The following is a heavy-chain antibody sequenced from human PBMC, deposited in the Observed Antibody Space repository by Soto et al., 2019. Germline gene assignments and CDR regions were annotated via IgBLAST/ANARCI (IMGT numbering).Heavy chain of an antibody. CDR3: ARQGPYGMDV. J-gene: IGHJ6*02. V-gene: IGHV4-59*08. CDR2: IYYSGST. CDR1: YGSISSYY. Sequence: QVQLQESGPGLVKSSETQSLTCTVSYGSISSYYWSWIRQPPGKGLEWIGYIYYSGSTNYNPSLKSRVTISVDTSKNQFSLKLSSVTAADTAVYYCARQGPYGMDVWGQGTTVTVSS.